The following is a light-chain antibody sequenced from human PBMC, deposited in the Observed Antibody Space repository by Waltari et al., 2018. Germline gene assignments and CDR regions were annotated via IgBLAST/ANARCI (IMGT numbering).Light chain of an antibody. J-gene: IGLJ3*02. V-gene: IGLV1-47*01. Sequence: QSVLTQPPSASGTPGQRVTISCSGSSSNIESNYVYWYQQFPGTAPKVHMFKNNQGPSGVSGRFSASKSGASASLAISGVRSDDEADYYCGTWDDSLSRPVFGGGTKLTVL. CDR1: SSNIESNY. CDR3: GTWDDSLSRPV. CDR2: KNN.